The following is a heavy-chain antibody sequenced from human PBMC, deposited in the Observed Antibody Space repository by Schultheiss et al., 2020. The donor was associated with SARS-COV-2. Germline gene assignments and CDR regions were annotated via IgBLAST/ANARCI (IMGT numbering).Heavy chain of an antibody. CDR2: ISYDGSNK. CDR1: GFTVSSNY. D-gene: IGHD6-13*01. Sequence: GGSLRLSCAASGFTVSSNYMSWVRQAPGKGLEWVAVISYDGSNKYYADSVKGRFTISRDNSKNTLYLQMNSLRDEDTAVYYCARDGPSRIAAAGDFDYWGQGTLVTVSS. CDR3: ARDGPSRIAAAGDFDY. J-gene: IGHJ4*02. V-gene: IGHV3-30*03.